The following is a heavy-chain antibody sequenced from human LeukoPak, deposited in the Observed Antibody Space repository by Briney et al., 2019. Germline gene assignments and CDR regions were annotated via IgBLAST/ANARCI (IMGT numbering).Heavy chain of an antibody. D-gene: IGHD3-22*01. V-gene: IGHV3-53*01. CDR2: IYSDNT. CDR3: ARDMIVVGGIDY. Sequence: GSLRLSCTVSGFTVSSNSMSWVRQAPGKGLEWVSFIYSDNTHYSDSVKGRFTISRDNAKNSLYLQMNSLRAEDTAVYYCARDMIVVGGIDYWGQGTLVTVSS. CDR1: GFTVSSNS. J-gene: IGHJ4*02.